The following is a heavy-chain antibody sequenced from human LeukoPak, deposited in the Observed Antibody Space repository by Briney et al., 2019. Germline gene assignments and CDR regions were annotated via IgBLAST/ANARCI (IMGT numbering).Heavy chain of an antibody. V-gene: IGHV3-15*01. CDR2: IKSKTDGGTA. CDR3: TRENRHSSGWYGAFDI. CDR1: GFSFSNAW. D-gene: IGHD6-19*01. J-gene: IGHJ3*02. Sequence: PGGSLRLSCAASGFSFSNAWMDWVRRAPRKGLEWVGRIKSKTDGGTAHYAAPVKGRFIISRDDSRNTLYLQMNGLKTEDTAVYYCTRENRHSSGWYGAFDIWGQGTMVTVSS.